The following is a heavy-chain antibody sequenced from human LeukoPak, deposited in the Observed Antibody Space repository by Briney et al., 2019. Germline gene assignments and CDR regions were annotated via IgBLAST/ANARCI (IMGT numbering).Heavy chain of an antibody. CDR2: ISAYNGNT. Sequence: GASVKVSCKASGYTFTSYDINWVRQATGQGLEWMGWISAYNGNTNYAQKLQGRVTMTTDTSTSTAYMELRSLRSDDTAVYYCARPTRWLPDAFDIWGQGTMVTVSS. D-gene: IGHD4-23*01. CDR1: GYTFTSYD. J-gene: IGHJ3*02. CDR3: ARPTRWLPDAFDI. V-gene: IGHV1-18*01.